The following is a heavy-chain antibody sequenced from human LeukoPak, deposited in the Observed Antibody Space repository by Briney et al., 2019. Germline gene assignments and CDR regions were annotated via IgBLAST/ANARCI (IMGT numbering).Heavy chain of an antibody. J-gene: IGHJ6*03. CDR3: ASHPDYDFWSGLRGDYMDV. CDR1: GGSISSSSYY. V-gene: IGHV4-39*01. D-gene: IGHD3-3*01. CDR2: IYYSGST. Sequence: PSETLSLTCTVSGGSISSSSYYWGWIRQPPGKGLEWIGNIYYSGSTYYNPSLKSRVTISVDTSKNQFSLKLSSVTAADTAVYYCASHPDYDFWSGLRGDYMDVWGKGTTVTVSS.